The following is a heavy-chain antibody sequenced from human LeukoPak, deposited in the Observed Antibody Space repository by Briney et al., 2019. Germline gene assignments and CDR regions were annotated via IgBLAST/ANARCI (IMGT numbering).Heavy chain of an antibody. V-gene: IGHV3-33*01. Sequence: SGGSLRLSCAASGFAFSNSGVHWVRQAPGKGLEWVEVIWYDGSNEYYADAVKGRFIISRDNSKNTVHLQMNSLRVEDTFVYYYAREISMFVNAFDLWGQGKLVAASS. CDR1: GFAFSNSG. J-gene: IGHJ3*01. CDR3: AREISMFVNAFDL. D-gene: IGHD2/OR15-2a*01. CDR2: IWYDGSNE.